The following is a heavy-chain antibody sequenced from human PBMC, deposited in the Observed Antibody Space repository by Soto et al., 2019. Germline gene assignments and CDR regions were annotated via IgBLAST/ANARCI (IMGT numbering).Heavy chain of an antibody. D-gene: IGHD3-9*01. CDR3: AHRKSLRYFDWLLPTPYYFDY. CDR2: IYWNDDK. V-gene: IGHV2-5*01. J-gene: IGHJ4*02. Sequence: PPGKALEWLALIYWNDDKRYSPSLKSRLTITKDTSKNQVVLTMTNMDPVDTATYYCAHRKSLRYFDWLLPTPYYFDYWGQGTLVTVSS.